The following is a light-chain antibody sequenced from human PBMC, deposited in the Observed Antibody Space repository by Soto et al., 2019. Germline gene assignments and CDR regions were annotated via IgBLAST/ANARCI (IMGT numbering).Light chain of an antibody. J-gene: IGLJ3*02. V-gene: IGLV2-14*01. CDR3: SSYTSSSPWV. Sequence: QSVLTQPASVSGSPGQSITISCTGTSSDVGGYNYVSWYQQHPGKAPKLMIYEVSNRPSGGSNRFSGSKSGNTASLTISGLQAEDEADYYCSSYTSSSPWVFGGGTKLTVL. CDR1: SSDVGGYNY. CDR2: EVS.